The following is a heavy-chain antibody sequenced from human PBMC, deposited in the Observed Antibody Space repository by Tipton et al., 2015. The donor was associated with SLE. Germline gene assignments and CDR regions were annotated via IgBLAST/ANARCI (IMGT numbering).Heavy chain of an antibody. J-gene: IGHJ6*04. CDR2: ININSRTI. D-gene: IGHD5-18*01. CDR3: ARDLRGYSMDV. Sequence: SLRLSCVASGFSLSSHEMDWVRQAPGKGLEWVSYININSRTIYYADSVKGRFTVSRDNAKNSLYRQMNGLRVEDTAVYYCARDLRGYSMDVWGKGTTVTIST. CDR1: GFSLSSHE. V-gene: IGHV3-48*03.